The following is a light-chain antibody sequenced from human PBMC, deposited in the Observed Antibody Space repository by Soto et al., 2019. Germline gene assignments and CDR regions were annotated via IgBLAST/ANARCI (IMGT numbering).Light chain of an antibody. J-gene: IGKJ1*01. CDR2: GAS. CDR3: QQYGSSPPFT. CDR1: QAISGAY. Sequence: EIVLTPSPGTLSLSPGERASLSCRASQAISGAYLAWYQHKPGQAPRLLMYGASSRATGIPDRFSGSGSGTDFTLTISRLEPEDFAVYYCQQYGSSPPFTFGQGTKVDNK. V-gene: IGKV3-20*01.